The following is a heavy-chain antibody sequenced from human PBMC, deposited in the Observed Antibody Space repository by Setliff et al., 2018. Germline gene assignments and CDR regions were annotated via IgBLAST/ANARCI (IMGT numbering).Heavy chain of an antibody. J-gene: IGHJ4*02. Sequence: SGPTLVNPTETLTLTCTVSGFSLSNARMGVSWIRQPPGKALEWLAHIFSNDEKSYSTSLKSRLTISKDTSKSQVVLTMTNMDPVDTATYYCARAYYDSSGYYPLVYWGQGTLVSVSS. D-gene: IGHD3-22*01. CDR2: IFSNDEK. CDR3: ARAYYDSSGYYPLVY. CDR1: GFSLSNARMG. V-gene: IGHV2-26*01.